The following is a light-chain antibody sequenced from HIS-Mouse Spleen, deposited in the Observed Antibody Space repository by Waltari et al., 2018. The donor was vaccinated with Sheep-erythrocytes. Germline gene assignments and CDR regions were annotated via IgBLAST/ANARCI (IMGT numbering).Light chain of an antibody. J-gene: IGKJ1*01. Sequence: DIVMTQSPLSLPVTPGEPASISCRSSQSLLHSNGYNYLYWYLQKPGQSPQLLIYLGSNRASGVPDRFSGSGSGTDFTLKISRVEAEDVGVYYCMQALQTPRTLGQGTKVEIK. CDR2: LGS. V-gene: IGKV2-28*01. CDR1: QSLLHSNGYNY. CDR3: MQALQTPRT.